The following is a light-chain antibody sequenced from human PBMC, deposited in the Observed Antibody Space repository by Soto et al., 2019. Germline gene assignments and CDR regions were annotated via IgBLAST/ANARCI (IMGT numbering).Light chain of an antibody. CDR3: SSYTTSSTRV. CDR1: NSDVGGYNY. CDR2: EVS. V-gene: IGLV2-8*01. Sequence: QSALTQPPSASGSPGQSVTISCTGTNSDVGGYNYVSWYQQHPGIAPKLMIYEVSKRPSGVPDRFSGSKSGNTASLTISGLQAEDEADYYCSSYTTSSTRVFGTGTKVTVL. J-gene: IGLJ1*01.